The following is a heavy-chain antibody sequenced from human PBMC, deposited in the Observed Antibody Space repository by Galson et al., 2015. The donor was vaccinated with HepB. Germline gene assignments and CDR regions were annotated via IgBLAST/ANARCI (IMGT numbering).Heavy chain of an antibody. CDR2: IKQDGSEK. J-gene: IGHJ4*02. CDR1: GFTFSSYW. V-gene: IGHV3-7*01. Sequence: SLRLSCAASGFTFSSYWMSWVRQAPGRGLEWVANIKQDGSEKYYVDSVKGRFTISRDNAKNSLYLQMNSLRAEDTAVYYCARLGGAKSPLNYWGQGTLVTVSS. D-gene: IGHD1-26*01. CDR3: ARLGGAKSPLNY.